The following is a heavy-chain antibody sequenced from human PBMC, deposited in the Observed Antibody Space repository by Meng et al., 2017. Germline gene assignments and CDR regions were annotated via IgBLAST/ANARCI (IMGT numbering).Heavy chain of an antibody. Sequence: SETLSLTCTVSGGSISSYYWSWIRQPPGKGLEWIGYIYYSGSTNYNPSLKSRVTISVDTSKNQFSLKLSRLRSDDTAVYYCARVHSSSWYLGNWFDPWGQGTLVTVSS. J-gene: IGHJ5*02. CDR1: GGSISSYY. CDR3: ARVHSSSWYLGNWFDP. CDR2: IYYSGST. V-gene: IGHV4-59*01. D-gene: IGHD6-13*01.